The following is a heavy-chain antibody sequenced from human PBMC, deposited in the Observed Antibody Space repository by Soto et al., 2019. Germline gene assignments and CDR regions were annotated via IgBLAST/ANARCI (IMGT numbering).Heavy chain of an antibody. CDR3: ARSCYDFWSDCYCH. D-gene: IGHD3-3*01. CDR2: INPNSGDT. J-gene: IGHJ4*02. Sequence: ASVEVSCEAAGGTFSSYALSSVRQAPGQGLEWMGWINPNSGDTIYGQKFRGRVTMTRDTSISTAYMELSRLRSDDTAVYYCARSCYDFWSDCYCHWGQGALVTVSS. CDR1: GGTFSSYA. V-gene: IGHV1-2*02.